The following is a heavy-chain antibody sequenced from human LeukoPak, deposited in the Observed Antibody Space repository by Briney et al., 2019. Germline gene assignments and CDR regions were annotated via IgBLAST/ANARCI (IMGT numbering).Heavy chain of an antibody. Sequence: SETLSLTCAVSGGSISSGGYSWSWIRQPPGKGLEWIGYIYYSGSTYYNPSLKSRVTISVDTSKNQFSLKLSSVTAADTAVYYCARAPIAAAGRFDYWGQGTLVTVSS. V-gene: IGHV4-30-4*07. CDR2: IYYSGST. J-gene: IGHJ4*02. CDR1: GGSISSGGYS. CDR3: ARAPIAAAGRFDY. D-gene: IGHD6-13*01.